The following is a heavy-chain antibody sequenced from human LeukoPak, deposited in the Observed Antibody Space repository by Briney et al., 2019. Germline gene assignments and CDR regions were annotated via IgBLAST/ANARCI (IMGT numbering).Heavy chain of an antibody. CDR1: GXSIKSYY. V-gene: IGHV4-59*08. CDR2: IYYSGST. D-gene: IGHD3-10*01. J-gene: IGHJ4*02. CDR3: ARLDYYASGFFEY. Sequence: SETLSLTCTVSGXSIKSYYGSWIRQPPGKGLEWIGYIYYSGSTNYNPSLKSRVTISVDTSKNQFSLKLSSVTATDTAVYYCARLDYYASGFFEYWGRGTLVTVSS.